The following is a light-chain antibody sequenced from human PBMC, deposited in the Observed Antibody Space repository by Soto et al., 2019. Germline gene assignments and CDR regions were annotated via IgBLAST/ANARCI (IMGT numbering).Light chain of an antibody. Sequence: EIVLTQSPATLSLAPGERATLSCRASQSVSSYLAWYQQKPGQAPRLLIFDASNRATGTPARFSASGPGTDFTLTISSLEPEDFAVYYCQQHTNWFSWTFGQGTKVDIK. V-gene: IGKV3-11*01. CDR1: QSVSSY. CDR3: QQHTNWFSWT. CDR2: DAS. J-gene: IGKJ1*01.